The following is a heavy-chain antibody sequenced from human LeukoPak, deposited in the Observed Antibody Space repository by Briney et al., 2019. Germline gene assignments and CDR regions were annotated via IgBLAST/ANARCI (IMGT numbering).Heavy chain of an antibody. CDR3: ARGPYYYGSGSYYNPTYYYYMDV. V-gene: IGHV1-2*02. Sequence: ASVEVSCKASGYTFTGHYMHWVRQAPGQGLEWMGWINPNSGGTKYAQKFQGRVTMTRNTSISTAYMELSSLRSEDTAVYYCARGPYYYGSGSYYNPTYYYYMDVWGKGTTVTISS. J-gene: IGHJ6*03. D-gene: IGHD3-10*01. CDR2: INPNSGGT. CDR1: GYTFTGHY.